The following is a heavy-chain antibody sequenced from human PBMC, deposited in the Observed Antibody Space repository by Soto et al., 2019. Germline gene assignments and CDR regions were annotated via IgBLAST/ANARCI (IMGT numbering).Heavy chain of an antibody. D-gene: IGHD1-26*01. J-gene: IGHJ4*02. V-gene: IGHV1-18*01. CDR3: ARGPTLVGATPYAYYFDY. CDR2: ISAYNGNT. Sequence: QVQLVLSGAEVKKPGASVKVSCKASGYTFTSYGISWVRQAPGQGLEWMGWISAYNGNTNYAQKLQGRVTMTTDTSTSTAYMELRSLRSDDTAVYYCARGPTLVGATPYAYYFDYWGQGTLVTVSS. CDR1: GYTFTSYG.